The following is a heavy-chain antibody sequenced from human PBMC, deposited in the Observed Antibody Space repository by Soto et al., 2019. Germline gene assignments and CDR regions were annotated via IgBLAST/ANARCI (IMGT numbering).Heavy chain of an antibody. CDR1: GFTFSSYG. Sequence: GGSLRLSCAASGFTFSSYGMHWVRQAPGKGLEWVAVISYDGSNKYYADSVKGRFTISRDNSKNTLYLQMNSLRAEDTAVYYCAKDPRIAAPGHLDYWGQGTLVTVSS. D-gene: IGHD6-13*01. CDR2: ISYDGSNK. J-gene: IGHJ4*02. V-gene: IGHV3-30*18. CDR3: AKDPRIAAPGHLDY.